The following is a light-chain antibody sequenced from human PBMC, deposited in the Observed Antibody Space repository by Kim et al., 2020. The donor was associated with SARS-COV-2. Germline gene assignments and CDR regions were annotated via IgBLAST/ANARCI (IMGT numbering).Light chain of an antibody. V-gene: IGKV3-15*01. Sequence: EIVMTQSPATLSVSPGERATLSCRASQSVSSNLAWYQQKPGQAPRRLIYGASTRATGIPARFSGSGSGTEFTLTISSLQSEDFAVYYCQQYNNWPLTFGGGTKVDIK. CDR2: GAS. J-gene: IGKJ4*01. CDR3: QQYNNWPLT. CDR1: QSVSSN.